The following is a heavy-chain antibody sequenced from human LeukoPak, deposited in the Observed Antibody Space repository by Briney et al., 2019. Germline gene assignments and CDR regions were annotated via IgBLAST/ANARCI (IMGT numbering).Heavy chain of an antibody. CDR1: GFRFTSYA. J-gene: IGHJ1*01. V-gene: IGHV3-30*04. Sequence: PGGSLRLSCVASGFRFTSYAMHWVRQAPGKGLERLAVISFDGSIKYYADSVKGRFTVSRDNDQNTVYLQINSLRHDDSGVYYCARVMDSSSLYNFQFWGQGTLVTVSS. D-gene: IGHD3-22*01. CDR2: ISFDGSIK. CDR3: ARVMDSSSLYNFQF.